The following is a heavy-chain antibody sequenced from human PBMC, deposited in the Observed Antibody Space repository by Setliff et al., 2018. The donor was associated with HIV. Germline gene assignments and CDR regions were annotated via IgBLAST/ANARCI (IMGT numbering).Heavy chain of an antibody. CDR3: ARDAGGSVGNYYFDY. CDR1: GGSISSYY. Sequence: SETLSLTCIVSGGSISSYYWSWIRQPPGKGLERIGYIYYSGSTNYNPSLKNRVTISIDTSKKQFSLNLSSVTAADTAVYYCARDAGGSVGNYYFDYWGQGTLVTVSS. J-gene: IGHJ4*02. V-gene: IGHV4-59*01. D-gene: IGHD2-15*01. CDR2: IYYSGST.